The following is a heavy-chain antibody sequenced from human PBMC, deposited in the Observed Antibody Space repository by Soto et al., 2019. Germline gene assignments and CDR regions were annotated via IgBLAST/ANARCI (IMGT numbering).Heavy chain of an antibody. J-gene: IGHJ4*02. D-gene: IGHD1-26*01. V-gene: IGHV3-11*06. Sequence: PGGSLRLSCAVSGFTFSDYYMTWIRQAPGKGLEWVSSISSSSSYIYYADSVKGRFTISRDNAKNSLYLQMNSLRAEDTAVYYCARAGGHSGSYLAFDYWGQGTLVTVSS. CDR3: ARAGGHSGSYLAFDY. CDR1: GFTFSDYY. CDR2: ISSSSSYI.